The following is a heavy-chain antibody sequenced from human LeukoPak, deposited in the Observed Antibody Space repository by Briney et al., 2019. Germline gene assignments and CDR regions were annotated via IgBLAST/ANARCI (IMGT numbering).Heavy chain of an antibody. V-gene: IGHV3-74*01. CDR3: ARVPGEGRVDY. Sequence: GGSLRLPCAASGFTFSSYWMHWVRQSPGKGLVWVSRINSDGSSTRYADSVKGRFTISRDNAKNTLYLQMNSLRAEDTAVYYCARVPGEGRVDYWGQGTLVTVSS. J-gene: IGHJ4*02. D-gene: IGHD3-10*01. CDR1: GFTFSSYW. CDR2: INSDGSST.